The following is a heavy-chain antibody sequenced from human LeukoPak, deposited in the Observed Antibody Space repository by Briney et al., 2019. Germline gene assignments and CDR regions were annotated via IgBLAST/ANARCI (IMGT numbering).Heavy chain of an antibody. V-gene: IGHV3-74*01. J-gene: IGHJ4*02. CDR3: AKDRLGAAAGFFDY. CDR2: INSDGRST. CDR1: GFTFSSYW. D-gene: IGHD6-13*01. Sequence: GESLRLACAASGFTFSSYWMHWVRQAPGKGLVWVSRINSDGRSTSYADSVKGRFTISRDNAENTLYLQMNSLRADDTAVYYCAKDRLGAAAGFFDYWGQGSLVTVSS.